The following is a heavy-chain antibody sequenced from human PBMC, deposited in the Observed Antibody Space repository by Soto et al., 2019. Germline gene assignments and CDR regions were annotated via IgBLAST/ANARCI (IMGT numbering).Heavy chain of an antibody. CDR3: AKDRDRLVVYDFPGLDV. J-gene: IGHJ6*02. D-gene: IGHD2-8*02. V-gene: IGHV3-23*01. CDR2: ISGSGGST. CDR1: GFTFSSYA. Sequence: PGGSLRVSCAASGFTFSSYAMSWVRQSPGKGLEWVSAISGSGGSTYYADSVKGRFTISRDNSKNTLYLQMNSLRAEDTAVYYCAKDRDRLVVYDFPGLDVWGQGTTVTVSS.